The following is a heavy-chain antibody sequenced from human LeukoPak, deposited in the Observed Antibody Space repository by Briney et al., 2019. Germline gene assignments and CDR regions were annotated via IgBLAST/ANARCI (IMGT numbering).Heavy chain of an antibody. CDR3: AKESLGRGSSYGSYFDC. D-gene: IGHD1-26*01. V-gene: IGHV3-23*01. J-gene: IGHJ4*02. CDR1: GFIFSNYA. CDR2: ISGNGGST. Sequence: PGGSLRLSCAASGFIFSNYAMSWVRQAPGKGLEWVSGISGNGGSTSYADSVKGRFTISRDNAKNSLYLQMNSLTSEDSAVYSCAKESLGRGSSYGSYFDCWGQGTLVTVSS.